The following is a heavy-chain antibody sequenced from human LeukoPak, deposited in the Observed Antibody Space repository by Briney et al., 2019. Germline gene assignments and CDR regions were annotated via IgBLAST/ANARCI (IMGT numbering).Heavy chain of an antibody. CDR3: ALDYDFWSGGAFDI. D-gene: IGHD3-3*01. CDR2: IYSGGSI. J-gene: IGHJ3*02. Sequence: GGSLRLSCAASGFTVSSNYMSWVRQAPGKGLEWVSVIYSGGSIYYADSVKGRFTISRDNAKNSLYLQMNSLRAEDTAVYYCALDYDFWSGGAFDIWGQGTMVTVSS. CDR1: GFTVSSNY. V-gene: IGHV3-66*01.